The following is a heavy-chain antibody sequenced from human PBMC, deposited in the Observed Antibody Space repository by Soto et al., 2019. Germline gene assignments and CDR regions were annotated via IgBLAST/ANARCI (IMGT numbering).Heavy chain of an antibody. CDR2: IIPTFGTA. CDR1: GGTFSSYA. V-gene: IGHV1-69*06. CDR3: ARDQGDTIFGVVIPGGDYSYGMDV. J-gene: IGHJ6*02. Sequence: QVQLVQSGAEVKKPGSSVKVSCKASGGTFSSYAISWVRQAPGQGLEWMGGIIPTFGTANYAQKFQGRVTIPADKATSTASMELRSLRSEETAVYYCARDQGDTIFGVVIPGGDYSYGMDVWGQGTTVTVSS. D-gene: IGHD3-3*01.